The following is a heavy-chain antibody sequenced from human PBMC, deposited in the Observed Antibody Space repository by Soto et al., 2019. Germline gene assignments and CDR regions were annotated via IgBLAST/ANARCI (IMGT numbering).Heavy chain of an antibody. CDR1: GGSISSGDYY. Sequence: QVQLQESGQGLVKPSQTLSLTCTVSGGSISSGDYYWSWIRQPPGKGLEWIGYIYYSGSTYYNPSLKSRVTISVDTSKNQFSLKLSSVTAADTAVYYCAGTERWLQYLFAYWGQGTLVTVSS. CDR2: IYYSGST. V-gene: IGHV4-30-4*01. CDR3: AGTERWLQYLFAY. J-gene: IGHJ4*02. D-gene: IGHD5-12*01.